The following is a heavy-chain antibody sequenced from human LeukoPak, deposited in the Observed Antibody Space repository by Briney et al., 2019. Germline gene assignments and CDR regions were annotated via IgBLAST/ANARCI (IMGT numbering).Heavy chain of an antibody. D-gene: IGHD2-15*01. Sequence: GGSLRLSCAASGFDFSGFYMHWVRQASGRGLEWVGLIRTKPTSYTTVYAASVKGRFSISRDDSKNTAYLQLNSLKAEDTAVYYCTRQDCSGGACSYVDYWGQGTLVTVSS. CDR2: IRTKPTSYTT. CDR1: GFDFSGFY. V-gene: IGHV3-73*01. CDR3: TRQDCSGGACSYVDY. J-gene: IGHJ4*02.